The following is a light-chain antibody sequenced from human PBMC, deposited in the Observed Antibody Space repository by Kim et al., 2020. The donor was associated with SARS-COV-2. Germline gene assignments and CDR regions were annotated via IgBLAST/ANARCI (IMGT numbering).Light chain of an antibody. J-gene: IGKJ4*01. Sequence: DIQMTQSPSTLSASIGDSVTITCRASQSINTWLAWYQQKPGKAPKVLINDASNLESGVPSRFSGSGSATEFTLTITSLQHDDFATYYCQQYKSLSTFGGGTKVDIK. V-gene: IGKV1-5*01. CDR1: QSINTW. CDR2: DAS. CDR3: QQYKSLST.